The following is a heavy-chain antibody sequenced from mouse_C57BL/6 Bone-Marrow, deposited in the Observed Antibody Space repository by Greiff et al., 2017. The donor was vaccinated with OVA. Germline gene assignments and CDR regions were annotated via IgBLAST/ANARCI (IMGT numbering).Heavy chain of an antibody. D-gene: IGHD1-1*01. CDR2: IYPGSGNT. CDR1: GYTFTDYY. CDR3: ARSGDYYGSSEGDY. J-gene: IGHJ2*01. V-gene: IGHV1-76*01. Sequence: QVQLQQSGAELVRPVASVKLSCKASGYTFTDYYINWVKQRPGQGLEWIARIYPGSGNTYYNEKFKGKATLTAEKSSSTAYMQLSSLTSEDSAVYFCARSGDYYGSSEGDYWGQGTTLTVSS.